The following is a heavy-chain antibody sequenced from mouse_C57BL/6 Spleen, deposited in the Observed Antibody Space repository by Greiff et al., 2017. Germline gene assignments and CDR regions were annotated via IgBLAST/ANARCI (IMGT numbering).Heavy chain of an antibody. CDR3: AMGESYDYVFDY. D-gene: IGHD2-4*01. V-gene: IGHV1-84*01. Sequence: VQLQQSGPELVKPGASVKISCKASGYTFNDYYINWVKQRPGQGLEWIGWIYPGSGNTKYTEKFKGKATMTGDTSYNTAYMQLSSLTSDDSAVYFCAMGESYDYVFDYWGPGTTLTVSS. CDR2: IYPGSGNT. J-gene: IGHJ2*01. CDR1: GYTFNDYY.